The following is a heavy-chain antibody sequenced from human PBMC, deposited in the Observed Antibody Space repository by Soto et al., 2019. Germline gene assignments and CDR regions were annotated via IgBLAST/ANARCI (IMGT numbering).Heavy chain of an antibody. V-gene: IGHV3-30*18. J-gene: IGHJ5*02. CDR3: AKDFILTDITIFGVVSNWFDP. Sequence: GGSLRLSCAASGFTFSSYGMHWVRQAPGKGLEWVAVISYDGSNKYYADSVKGRFTIPRDNSKNTLYLQMNSLRAEDTAVYYCAKDFILTDITIFGVVSNWFDPWGQGTLVTVSS. D-gene: IGHD3-3*01. CDR1: GFTFSSYG. CDR2: ISYDGSNK.